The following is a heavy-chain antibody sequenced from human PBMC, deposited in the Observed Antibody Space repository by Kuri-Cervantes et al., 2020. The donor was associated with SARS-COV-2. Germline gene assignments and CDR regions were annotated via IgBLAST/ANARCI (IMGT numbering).Heavy chain of an antibody. J-gene: IGHJ4*02. CDR1: GFTFDDYA. CDR3: ARVPQYSSSSY. D-gene: IGHD6-6*01. Sequence: GESLKISCAASGFTFDDYAMHWVRQAPGKGLEWVAVISYDGSNKYYADSVKGRFTISRDNSKNTLYLQMNSLRAEDTAVYYCARVPQYSSSSYWGQGTLVTVSS. V-gene: IGHV3-30-3*01. CDR2: ISYDGSNK.